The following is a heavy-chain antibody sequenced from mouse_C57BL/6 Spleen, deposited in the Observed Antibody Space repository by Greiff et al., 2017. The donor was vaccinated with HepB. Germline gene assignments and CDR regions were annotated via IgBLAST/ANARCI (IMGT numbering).Heavy chain of an antibody. CDR1: GYAFSSSW. CDR3: ARSGYYGSKYFDV. D-gene: IGHD1-1*01. V-gene: IGHV1-82*01. J-gene: IGHJ1*03. CDR2: IYPGDGDT. Sequence: VQLQQSGPELVKPGASVKISCKASGYAFSSSWMNWVKQRPGKGLEWIGRIYPGDGDTNYNGKFKGKATLTADKSSSTAYMQLSSLKSEDSSVYFCARSGYYGSKYFDVWGTGTTVTVSS.